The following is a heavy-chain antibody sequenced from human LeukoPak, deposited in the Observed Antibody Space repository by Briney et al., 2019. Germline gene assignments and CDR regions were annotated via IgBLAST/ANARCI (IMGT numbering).Heavy chain of an antibody. CDR2: IWYDGSNK. Sequence: PGGSLRLSCAASGFTFSSYGMHWVRQAPGKGLEWAAVIWYDGSNKYYADSVKGRFTISRDNSKNTLYLQMNSLRAEDTAVYYCARDPAYSSYYYDSSGYSFDYWGQGTLVTVSS. CDR3: ARDPAYSSYYYDSSGYSFDY. J-gene: IGHJ4*02. V-gene: IGHV3-33*01. CDR1: GFTFSSYG. D-gene: IGHD3-22*01.